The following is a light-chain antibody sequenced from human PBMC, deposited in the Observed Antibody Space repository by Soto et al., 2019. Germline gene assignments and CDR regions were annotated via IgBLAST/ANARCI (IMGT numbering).Light chain of an antibody. V-gene: IGKV3-20*01. CDR2: GAS. CDR1: QSVSSSY. CDR3: QQYGSSPPVT. J-gene: IGKJ5*01. Sequence: EIVLTQSPGTLSLSPGERATLSCRASQSVSSSYLAWHQQKPGQAPRLLIYGASGRATGIPDRFSGSGSGTDFTLTISRLEPEDFAEYYCQQYGSSPPVTFRQGIRLEIK.